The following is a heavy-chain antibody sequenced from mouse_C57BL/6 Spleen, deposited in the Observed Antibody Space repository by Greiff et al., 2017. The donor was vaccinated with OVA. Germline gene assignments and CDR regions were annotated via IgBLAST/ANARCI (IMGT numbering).Heavy chain of an antibody. J-gene: IGHJ4*01. CDR3: ARTYYSNRYGMDY. Sequence: EVHLVESGGGLVKPGGSLKLSCAASGFTFSDYGMHWVRPAPEKGLEWVAYISSGSSTIYYAAQVKGRFTISRDNAKNTLFLQMTSLRSEDTAMYYCARTYYSNRYGMDYWGQGTSVTVSS. CDR2: ISSGSSTI. D-gene: IGHD2-5*01. V-gene: IGHV5-17*01. CDR1: GFTFSDYG.